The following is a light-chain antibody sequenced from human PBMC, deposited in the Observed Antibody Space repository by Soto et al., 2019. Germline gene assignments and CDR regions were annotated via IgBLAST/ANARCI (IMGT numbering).Light chain of an antibody. CDR3: QLYKRYWT. V-gene: IGKV1-5*01. J-gene: IGKJ1*01. CDR1: QHISSW. CDR2: DAS. Sequence: DIQMNQYNSTLSASVGDRVTITCRASQHISSWLAWYQQKPGKAPKLLIYDASSLESGVPARFSSSGSGTEFTLTISSLQPDDFATFFGQLYKRYWTFVQGT.